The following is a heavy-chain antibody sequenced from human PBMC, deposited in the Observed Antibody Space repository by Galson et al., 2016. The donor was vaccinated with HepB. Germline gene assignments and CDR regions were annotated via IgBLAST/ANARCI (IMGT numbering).Heavy chain of an antibody. Sequence: SLRLSCAVSGFTFSRSGMHWVRQAPGKGLEWVAVIWSDGSNRNYADSVPGRFTISRDNSKNTLFLQMNSLRAEDTAVYFCARDPHASGWAAYYFDAWGQGTLVTVSS. D-gene: IGHD6-19*01. CDR1: GFTFSRSG. CDR3: ARDPHASGWAAYYFDA. CDR2: IWSDGSNR. J-gene: IGHJ5*02. V-gene: IGHV3-33*01.